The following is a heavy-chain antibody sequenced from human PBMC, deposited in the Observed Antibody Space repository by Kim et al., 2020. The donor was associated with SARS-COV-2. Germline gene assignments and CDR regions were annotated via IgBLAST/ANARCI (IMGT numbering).Heavy chain of an antibody. Sequence: GGSLRLSCAASGFTFSSYSMNWVRQAPGKGLEWVSSIISSSSYIYYADSVKGRFTISRDNAKNSLYLQMNSLRAEDTAVYYCARDSYGDYYFDYWGQGTLVTVSS. CDR1: GFTFSSYS. V-gene: IGHV3-21*01. D-gene: IGHD4-17*01. CDR2: IISSSSYI. CDR3: ARDSYGDYYFDY. J-gene: IGHJ4*02.